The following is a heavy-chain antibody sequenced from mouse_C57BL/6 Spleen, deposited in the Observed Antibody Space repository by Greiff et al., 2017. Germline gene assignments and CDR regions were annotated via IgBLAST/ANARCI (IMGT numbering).Heavy chain of an antibody. D-gene: IGHD2-2*01. CDR2: INPSSGYT. Sequence: QVQLKESGAELARPGASVKMSCKASGYTFTSYTMHWVKQRPGQGLEWIGYINPSSGYTKYNQKFKDKATLTADKSSSTAYMQLSSLTSEDSAVYYCARSRMVTTSYFDYWGQGATLTVSS. CDR3: ARSRMVTTSYFDY. V-gene: IGHV1-4*01. J-gene: IGHJ2*01. CDR1: GYTFTSYT.